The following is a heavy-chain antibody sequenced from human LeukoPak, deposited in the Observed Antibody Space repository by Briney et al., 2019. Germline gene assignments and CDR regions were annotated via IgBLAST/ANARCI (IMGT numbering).Heavy chain of an antibody. CDR3: ARRHKRGAYSYGVDY. D-gene: IGHD5-18*01. CDR1: GYSLTNYW. CDR2: IYPGDSDT. V-gene: IGHV5-51*01. J-gene: IGHJ4*02. Sequence: GESLKISCKGSGYSLTNYWIAWVRPMPGKGLEWMGIIYPGDSDTRYSPSFQGQVTISADKSITTAYLQWNSLKASDTAMYYCARRHKRGAYSYGVDYWGQGTLVTVSS.